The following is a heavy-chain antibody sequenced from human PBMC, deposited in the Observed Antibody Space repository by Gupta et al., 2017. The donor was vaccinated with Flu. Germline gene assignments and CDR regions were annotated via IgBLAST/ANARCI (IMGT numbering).Heavy chain of an antibody. V-gene: IGHV3-9*01. CDR3: AKSMRYSSSSPDFQH. CDR1: YA. Sequence: YAMHWVRQAPGKGLEWVSGISWNSGSIGYADSVKGRFTISRDNAKNSLYLQMNSLRAEDTALYYCAKSMRYSSSSPDFQHWGQGTLVTVSS. J-gene: IGHJ1*01. D-gene: IGHD6-6*01. CDR2: ISWNSGSI.